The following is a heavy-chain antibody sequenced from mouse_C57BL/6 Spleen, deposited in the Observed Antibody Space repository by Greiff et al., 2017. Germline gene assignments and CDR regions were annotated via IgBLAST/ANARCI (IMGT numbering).Heavy chain of an antibody. J-gene: IGHJ4*01. CDR3: ARGGSSAYYAMDY. D-gene: IGHD1-1*01. CDR2: INPSSGYT. Sequence: VQLQQSGAELAKPGASVKLSCKASGYPFTSYWMHWVKQRPGQGLEWIGYINPSSGYTKYNQKFKDKATLTADKSSSTAYMQLSSLTYEDSAVYYRARGGSSAYYAMDYWGQGTSVTVSS. V-gene: IGHV1-7*01. CDR1: GYPFTSYW.